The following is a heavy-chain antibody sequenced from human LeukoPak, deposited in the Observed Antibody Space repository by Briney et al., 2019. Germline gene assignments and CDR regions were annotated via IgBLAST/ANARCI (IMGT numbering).Heavy chain of an antibody. V-gene: IGHV4-38-2*02. CDR1: GYSISSGYY. CDR3: ARGGGGYYDSSGYAVLPFDY. J-gene: IGHJ4*02. D-gene: IGHD3-22*01. CDR2: IYHSGST. Sequence: PSETLSLTCTVSGYSISSGYYWGWIRQPPGKGLEGIGSIYHSGSTYYNPSLKSRVTISVDTSKNQFSLKLSSVTAADTAVYYCARGGGGYYDSSGYAVLPFDYWGQGTLVTVSS.